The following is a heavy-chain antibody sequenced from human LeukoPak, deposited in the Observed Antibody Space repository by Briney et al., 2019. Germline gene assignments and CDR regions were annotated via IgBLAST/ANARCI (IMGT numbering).Heavy chain of an antibody. CDR3: AREWVLRFLEWSHYYYGMDV. J-gene: IGHJ6*02. Sequence: GGSLRLSCAASGFTFSSYGMHWVRQAPGKGLEWVAVISYDGSNKYYADSVKGRFTISRDNSKNTLYLQMNSLRAEDTAVYYCAREWVLRFLEWSHYYYGMDVWGQGTTVTVSS. V-gene: IGHV3-30*03. CDR1: GFTFSSYG. CDR2: ISYDGSNK. D-gene: IGHD3-3*01.